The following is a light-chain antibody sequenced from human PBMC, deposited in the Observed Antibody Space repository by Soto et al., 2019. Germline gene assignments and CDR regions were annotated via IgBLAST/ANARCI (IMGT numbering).Light chain of an antibody. V-gene: IGKV3-20*01. J-gene: IGKJ4*01. CDR1: QSVSSNS. Sequence: EIVLTQSPGTLSLSPGERATLSCRASQSVSSNSLVWYQQKPGQAPRLLISGASSRATGIPDRFSGSGSGTDFTLTISRLEPEDFAVYYWQQYGSTPLTFGGGTKVEIK. CDR3: QQYGSTPLT. CDR2: GAS.